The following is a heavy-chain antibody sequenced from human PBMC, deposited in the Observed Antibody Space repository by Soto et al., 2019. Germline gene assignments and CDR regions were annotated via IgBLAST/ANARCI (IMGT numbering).Heavy chain of an antibody. J-gene: IGHJ4*02. V-gene: IGHV4-34*01. Sequence: SETLSLTCAVYGGSFSGYYWTWIRQPPGTGLEWIGEINHSGSTIYNPSLKSRVTISVDTSKSQFSLNLSSVTAADTAVYYCARHRSAMAGPSFDYWGQGTLVTVSS. CDR1: GGSFSGYY. CDR2: INHSGST. CDR3: ARHRSAMAGPSFDY. D-gene: IGHD6-19*01.